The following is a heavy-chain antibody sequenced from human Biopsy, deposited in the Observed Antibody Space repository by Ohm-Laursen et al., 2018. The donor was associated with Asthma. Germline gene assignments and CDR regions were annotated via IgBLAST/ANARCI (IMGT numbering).Heavy chain of an antibody. CDR3: AKRRGYSGHDNDY. CDR2: ISYDGNHK. Sequence: SLRLSCAASGFTVSSNGMHWVRQAPGKGLEWVAVISYDGNHKFYEDSVKGRFTISRDNSKNTLYLQMNSLRTEDTAVYYWAKRRGYSGHDNDYWGQGTLVIVSS. D-gene: IGHD5-12*01. CDR1: GFTVSSNG. V-gene: IGHV3-30*18. J-gene: IGHJ4*02.